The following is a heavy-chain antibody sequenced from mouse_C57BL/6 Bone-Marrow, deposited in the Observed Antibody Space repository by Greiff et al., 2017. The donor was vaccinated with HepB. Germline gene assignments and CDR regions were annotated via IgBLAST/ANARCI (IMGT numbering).Heavy chain of an antibody. CDR1: GFTFSSYA. CDR3: TRDPTYYYGSRAWFAY. V-gene: IGHV5-9-1*02. Sequence: EVKLVESGAGLVKPGGSLKLSCAASGFTFSSYAMSWVRQTPEKRLEWVAYISSGGDYIYYADTVKGRFTISRDNARNTLYLQMSSLKSEDTAMYYCTRDPTYYYGSRAWFAYWGQGTLVTVSA. CDR2: ISSGGDYI. J-gene: IGHJ3*01. D-gene: IGHD1-1*01.